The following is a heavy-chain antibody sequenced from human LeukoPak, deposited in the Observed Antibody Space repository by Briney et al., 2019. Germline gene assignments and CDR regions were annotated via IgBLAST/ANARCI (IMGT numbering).Heavy chain of an antibody. CDR2: ISYDGSNK. CDR1: GFTFSSYG. CDR3: AKDEYYDILTGYQYYMDV. Sequence: PGRSLRLSCAASGFTFSSYGMHWVRQAPGKGLEWVAVISYDGSNKYYADSVKGRFTISRDNSKNTLYLQMNSLRAEDTAVYYCAKDEYYDILTGYQYYMDVWGKGTTVTVSS. D-gene: IGHD3-9*01. V-gene: IGHV3-30*18. J-gene: IGHJ6*03.